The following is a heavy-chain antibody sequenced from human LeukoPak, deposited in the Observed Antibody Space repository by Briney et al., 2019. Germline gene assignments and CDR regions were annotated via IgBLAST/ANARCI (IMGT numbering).Heavy chain of an antibody. V-gene: IGHV4-39*02. D-gene: IGHD2-2*01. J-gene: IGHJ3*02. Sequence: KASETLSLTCTVSGGSIGSSSYYWGWIRQPPGKGLEWIGCIYYSGSTYYNPSLKSRVTISVDTSKNQFSLKLSSVTAADTAVYYCARDLVGSSDAFDIWGQGTMVTVAS. CDR3: ARDLVGSSDAFDI. CDR2: IYYSGST. CDR1: GGSIGSSSYY.